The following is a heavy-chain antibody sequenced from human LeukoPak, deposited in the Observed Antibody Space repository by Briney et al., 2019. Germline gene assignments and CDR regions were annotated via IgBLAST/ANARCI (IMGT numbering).Heavy chain of an antibody. CDR2: IRYDGSNK. CDR1: GFTFSSYG. Sequence: GGSLRLSCAASGFTFSSYGMHWVRQAPGKGLEWVAFIRYDGSNKYYADSVKGRFTISRDNSKNTLYLQMNSLRAEDTAVYYCAKNRGYSYGYAFDVWGQGTMVTVSS. CDR3: AKNRGYSYGYAFDV. J-gene: IGHJ3*01. V-gene: IGHV3-30*02. D-gene: IGHD5-18*01.